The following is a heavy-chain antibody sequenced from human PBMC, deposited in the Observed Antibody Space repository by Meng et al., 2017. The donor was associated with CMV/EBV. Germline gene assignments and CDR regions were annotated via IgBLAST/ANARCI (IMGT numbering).Heavy chain of an antibody. CDR1: GSTFTSYD. V-gene: IGHV1-8*01. CDR3: ARGSNYEEGVSWFDP. Sequence: SGSTFTSYDISWVRQATGQGLEWMGWMNPNSGNTGYAQKFQGRVTMTRNTSISTAYMELSSLRSEDTAVYYCARGSNYEEGVSWFDPWGQGTLVTVSS. D-gene: IGHD1-7*01. CDR2: MNPNSGNT. J-gene: IGHJ5*02.